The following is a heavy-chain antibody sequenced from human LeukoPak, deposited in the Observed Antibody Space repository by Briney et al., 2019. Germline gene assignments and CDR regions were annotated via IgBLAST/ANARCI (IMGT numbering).Heavy chain of an antibody. CDR1: GGSFSGYY. D-gene: IGHD6-13*01. CDR3: ARIQQLVRGQPPAKDC. V-gene: IGHV4-34*01. J-gene: IGHJ4*02. Sequence: SETLSLTCAVYGGSFSGYYWSWIRQPPGKGLEWIGEINHAGSSNSNPSLKSRVTMSVDTSKRQFSLKLTSVTAADTAVYYCARIQQLVRGQPPAKDCWGQGTLVTVSS. CDR2: INHAGSS.